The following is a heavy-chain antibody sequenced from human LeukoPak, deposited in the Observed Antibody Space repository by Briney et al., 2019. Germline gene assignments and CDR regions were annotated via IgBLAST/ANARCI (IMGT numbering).Heavy chain of an antibody. J-gene: IGHJ4*02. CDR2: MNPNSGNT. Sequence: ASVKVSCKASGYTFTSYDINWVRQATGQGLEWMGWMNPNSGNTGYAQKFQGRATMTRNTSISTAYMELSSLRSEDTAVYYCARGLKVRGVPTFFYWGQGTLVTVSS. D-gene: IGHD3-10*01. CDR3: ARGLKVRGVPTFFY. V-gene: IGHV1-8*01. CDR1: GYTFTSYD.